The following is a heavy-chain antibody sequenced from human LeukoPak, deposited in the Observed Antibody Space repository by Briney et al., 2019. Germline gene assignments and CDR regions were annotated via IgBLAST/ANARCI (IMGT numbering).Heavy chain of an antibody. V-gene: IGHV3-7*03. CDR1: GFTFSNYW. CDR2: IKGDGSYK. J-gene: IGHJ4*02. CDR3: ATSADSSGND. Sequence: HPGGSLRLSCAASGFTFSNYWMSWVRQAPGKGLEWVANIKGDGSYKYYVDSVKGRFTISRDNANSSVYLQMNTLRAEDTAVYYCATSADSSGNDWGQGTLATVSS. D-gene: IGHD3-22*01.